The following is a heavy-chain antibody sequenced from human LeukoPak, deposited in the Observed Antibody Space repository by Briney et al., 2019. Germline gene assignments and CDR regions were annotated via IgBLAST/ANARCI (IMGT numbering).Heavy chain of an antibody. D-gene: IGHD3-16*01. Sequence: PGESLRLSCAVSGFTFNAHAMAWVRQAPGKGLEGVSDIPWSGDFTLYTSSVEGRFSISRDNSENTVYLQMNGLRAEDTAVYYCSFWGCNGDFSHWGQGTLVTVSS. CDR3: SFWGCNGDFSH. CDR1: GFTFNAHA. J-gene: IGHJ4*02. V-gene: IGHV3-23*01. CDR2: IPWSGDFT.